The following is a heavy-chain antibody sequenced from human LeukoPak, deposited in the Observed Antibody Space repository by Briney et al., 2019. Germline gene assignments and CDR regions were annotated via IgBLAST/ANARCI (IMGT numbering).Heavy chain of an antibody. CDR3: ARDLPITMLVDYFDY. CDR1: GFTFSNYW. D-gene: IGHD3-22*01. J-gene: IGHJ4*02. V-gene: IGHV3-7*01. Sequence: PGGSLRLSCAASGFTFSNYWMSWVRQAPGKGLEWVANIKQDGSEKYYVDSVKGRFTISRDNARNSLYLQMNSLRAEDTAVYYCARDLPITMLVDYFDYWGQGTLVTVSS. CDR2: IKQDGSEK.